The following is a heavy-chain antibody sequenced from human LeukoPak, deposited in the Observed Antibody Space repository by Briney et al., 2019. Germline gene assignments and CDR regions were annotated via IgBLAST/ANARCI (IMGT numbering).Heavy chain of an antibody. CDR1: GGSISSSSYY. CDR3: ARSGSGWYNWFDP. D-gene: IGHD6-19*01. CDR2: IYYSGST. Sequence: SETLSLTCTVSGGSISSSSYYWGWIRQPPGKGLEWIGSIYYSGSTYYNTSLNRRVTISVDTSKNQSSLKLSSVTAADTAVYYCARSGSGWYNWFDPWGQGTLVTVSS. V-gene: IGHV4-39*07. J-gene: IGHJ5*02.